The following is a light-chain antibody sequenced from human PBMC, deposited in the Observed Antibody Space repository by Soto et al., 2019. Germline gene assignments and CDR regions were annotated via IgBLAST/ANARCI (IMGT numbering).Light chain of an antibody. CDR1: SSDIGAYKF. J-gene: IGLJ2*01. CDR2: EVS. CDR3: SLYAGTNSVV. Sequence: QSALTQPPSASGSPGQSVAISCTGTSSDIGAYKFVSWYQQHPGKAPKLIIYEVSILPSGVPDRFSGSKSGNTASLTVSGLLAEDEADYYCSLYAGTNSVVFGGGPKLTVL. V-gene: IGLV2-8*01.